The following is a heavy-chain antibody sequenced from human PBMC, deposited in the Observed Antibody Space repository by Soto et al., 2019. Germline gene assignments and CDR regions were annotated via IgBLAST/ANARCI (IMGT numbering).Heavy chain of an antibody. V-gene: IGHV3-53*01. CDR2: LLTNGVT. D-gene: IGHD3-16*01. CDR3: ARDRVGDGAYTLDY. CDR1: GLGGDK. J-gene: IGHJ4*02. Sequence: DVHLVESGGGLMQPGGSLGVSCAASGLGGDKLGWVRQAPGKGLEWVASLLTNGVTQYADSVKGRFTVSRDCSTNTQYLRMNSLRVEDTAVYYCARDRVGDGAYTLDYWAQGILVTVSS.